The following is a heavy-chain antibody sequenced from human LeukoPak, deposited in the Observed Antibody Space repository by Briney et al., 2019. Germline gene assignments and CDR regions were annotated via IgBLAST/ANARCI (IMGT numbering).Heavy chain of an antibody. V-gene: IGHV3-53*01. CDR2: IYTGSYT. CDR3: ARDGTSPL. Sequence: PGGSLRLSCLASGFTVSSNYMSWVRQAPRKGLEWVSVIYTGSYTHYADPVTGRFTISRDISKHTVHLDMNRVRAEDTAVDYCARDGTSPLWGQGTLVTVSS. CDR1: GFTVSSNY. J-gene: IGHJ4*02. D-gene: IGHD1-14*01.